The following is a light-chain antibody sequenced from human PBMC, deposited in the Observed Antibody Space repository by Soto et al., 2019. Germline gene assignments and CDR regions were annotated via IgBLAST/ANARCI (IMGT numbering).Light chain of an antibody. J-gene: IGKJ1*01. CDR2: GAS. CDR3: QQDNNWPPWT. V-gene: IGKV3-15*01. CDR1: QSVSSN. Sequence: EIVMTQSPATLSVSPGERATLSCRASQSVSSNLAWYQQKPGQAPRLLIYGASTRATGIPDRFSGSGSGKECTLTISSLQSEDFAVSYCQQDNNWPPWTFGQGTKVEIK.